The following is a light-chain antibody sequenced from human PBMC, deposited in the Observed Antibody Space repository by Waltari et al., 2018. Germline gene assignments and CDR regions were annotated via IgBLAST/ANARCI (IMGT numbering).Light chain of an antibody. CDR2: DAS. CDR3: QQRRSWPLT. CDR1: QSVGTY. Sequence: EIVLTQSPAILSFSPGERATLSCRASQSVGTYLAWYQQRPGQSTRLLIYDASYRATGSPARFSGSGSETDFTLTISSLQPEDFAVYYCQQRRSWPLTFGGGTRVQI. V-gene: IGKV3-11*01. J-gene: IGKJ4*01.